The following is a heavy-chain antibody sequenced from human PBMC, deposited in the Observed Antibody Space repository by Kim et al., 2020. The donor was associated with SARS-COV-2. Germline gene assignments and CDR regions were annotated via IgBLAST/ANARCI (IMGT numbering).Heavy chain of an antibody. CDR2: VNYSGDT. Sequence: SETLSLTCAVYGETFSGYYWTWIRQPPGKGLEWIGEVNYSGDTSNNPSPMRRVSILADTTTNQTSLVLNSVTAADTATFYCGRAVGVDLGDPKRPGIDY. CDR1: GETFSGYY. V-gene: IGHV4-34*01. D-gene: IGHD3-16*01. CDR3: GRAVGVDLGDPKRPGIDY. J-gene: IGHJ4*01.